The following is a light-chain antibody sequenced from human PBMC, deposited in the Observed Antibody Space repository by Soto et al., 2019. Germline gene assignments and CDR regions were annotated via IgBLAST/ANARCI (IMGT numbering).Light chain of an antibody. CDR1: QGISNY. V-gene: IGKV1-27*01. J-gene: IGKJ3*01. Sequence: DIQMTQSPSSLSASVGDRVTITCRATQGISNYLAWYQQKTGKVPNLLIYAASTLQSGVPSRFSGSGSGTDFTLSINRLQPAVGATYYCQKDISAPFTCGRGTNVDIK. CDR2: AAS. CDR3: QKDISAPFT.